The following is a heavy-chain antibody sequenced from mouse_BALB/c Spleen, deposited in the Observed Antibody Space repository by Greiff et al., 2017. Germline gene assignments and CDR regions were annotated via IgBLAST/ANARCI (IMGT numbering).Heavy chain of an antibody. CDR1: GFTFSSYG. D-gene: IGHD2-3*01. CDR3: ARGYSYYFDY. CDR2: ISSGGSYT. J-gene: IGHJ2*01. V-gene: IGHV5-6*02. Sequence: DVKLVESGGDLVKPGGSLKLSCAASGFTFSSYGMSWVRQTPDKRLEWVATISSGGSYTYYPDSVKGRFTISRDNAKNTLYLQMSSLKSEDTAMYYCARGYSYYFDYWGQGTTLTVSS.